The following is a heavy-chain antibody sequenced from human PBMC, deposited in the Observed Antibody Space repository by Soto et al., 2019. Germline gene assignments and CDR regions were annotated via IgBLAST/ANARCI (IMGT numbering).Heavy chain of an antibody. CDR3: SRFYATSGYLSLAH. Sequence: SECVCLTGVDADGVIIGDCWSWIRQPPGKGLEWIGYIYYSGRTSSNPSLKSRVTISVDTSKNQFSLKLSSVTAADTAVYYCSRFYATSGYLSLAHCAQGTLVPVSS. D-gene: IGHD3-22*01. J-gene: IGHJ4*02. CDR1: DGVIIGDC. CDR2: IYYSGRT. V-gene: IGHV4-59*01.